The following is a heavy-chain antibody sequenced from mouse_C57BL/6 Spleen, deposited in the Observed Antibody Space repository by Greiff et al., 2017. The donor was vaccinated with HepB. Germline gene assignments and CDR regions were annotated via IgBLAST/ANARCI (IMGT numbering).Heavy chain of an antibody. V-gene: IGHV1-81*01. CDR3: ASITTVVDWYFDV. Sequence: VQLQVSGAELARPGASVKLSCKASGYTFTSYGISWVKQRTGQGLEWIGEIYPRSGNTYYNEKFKGKATLTADKSSSTAYMELRSLTSEDSAVYFCASITTVVDWYFDVWGTGTTVTVSS. CDR2: IYPRSGNT. D-gene: IGHD1-1*01. CDR1: GYTFTSYG. J-gene: IGHJ1*03.